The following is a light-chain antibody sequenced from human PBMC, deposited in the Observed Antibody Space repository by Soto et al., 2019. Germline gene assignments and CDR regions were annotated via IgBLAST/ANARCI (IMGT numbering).Light chain of an antibody. CDR2: GAS. Sequence: ERVMTQSPATLSVSPVERATLSCRASQSVSSYLACYQQKPGQAPRLLIYGASSRATGIPDRFSGSGSGTDFTLTISRLEPEDFAVYYCQQYGSSPRTFGQGTKVDI. CDR3: QQYGSSPRT. J-gene: IGKJ1*01. CDR1: QSVSSY. V-gene: IGKV3-20*01.